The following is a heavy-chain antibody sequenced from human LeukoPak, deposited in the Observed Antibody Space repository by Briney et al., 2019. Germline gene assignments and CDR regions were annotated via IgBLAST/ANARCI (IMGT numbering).Heavy chain of an antibody. J-gene: IGHJ4*02. Sequence: SGGSLRLSCAASGFTFSNYAMRWVRQAPGKGLEWVSGISGSGDSTYYADSVKGRFTISRDNSKNTLYLQMNSLRAEDTAVYYCARRSGIAVAGAFHYWGQGTLVTVSS. D-gene: IGHD6-19*01. CDR2: ISGSGDST. CDR3: ARRSGIAVAGAFHY. CDR1: GFTFSNYA. V-gene: IGHV3-23*01.